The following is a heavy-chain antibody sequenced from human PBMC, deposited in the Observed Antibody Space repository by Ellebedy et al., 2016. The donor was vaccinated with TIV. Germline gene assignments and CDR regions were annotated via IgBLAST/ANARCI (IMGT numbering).Heavy chain of an antibody. V-gene: IGHV1-3*01. Sequence: AASVKVSCKTSGFNFGTYTIQWVRQAPGQRLEWMGWIAADATNRQYSQRFQGRLSITRDTSANTAYMELRSLSFEDTAVYFCAREGREEDKPFAYLDSWGQGTLVTVSS. D-gene: IGHD2-15*01. J-gene: IGHJ4*02. CDR3: AREGREEDKPFAYLDS. CDR2: IAADATNR. CDR1: GFNFGTYT.